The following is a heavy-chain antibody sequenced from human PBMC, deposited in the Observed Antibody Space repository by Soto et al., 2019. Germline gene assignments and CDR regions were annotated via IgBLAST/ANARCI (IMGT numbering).Heavy chain of an antibody. Sequence: QVQLVQSGAEVKKPGASVKVSCKASGYTFTSYYMHWVRQAPGQGLEWMGIINPGGGSTSYAQKFQGRVTMTRDTSTSTVYMELSSLRSEDTAVYYCARANSNPYYYYGMDVWGQGTTVTVSS. CDR1: GYTFTSYY. J-gene: IGHJ6*02. V-gene: IGHV1-46*01. CDR3: ARANSNPYYYYGMDV. D-gene: IGHD4-4*01. CDR2: INPGGGST.